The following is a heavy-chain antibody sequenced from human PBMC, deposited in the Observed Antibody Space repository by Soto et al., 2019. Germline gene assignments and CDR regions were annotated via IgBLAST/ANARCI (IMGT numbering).Heavy chain of an antibody. D-gene: IGHD3-10*01. Sequence: VKVSCRASGGTFSSYAISWVRQAPGQGLEWMGGIIPIFGTANYAQKFQGRVTITADESTSTAYMELSSLRSEDTAVYYCARPTFYYGSGRQTPYGLDVCGQGTTFSV. CDR3: ARPTFYYGSGRQTPYGLDV. V-gene: IGHV1-69*01. CDR1: GGTFSSYA. J-gene: IGHJ6*02. CDR2: IIPIFGTA.